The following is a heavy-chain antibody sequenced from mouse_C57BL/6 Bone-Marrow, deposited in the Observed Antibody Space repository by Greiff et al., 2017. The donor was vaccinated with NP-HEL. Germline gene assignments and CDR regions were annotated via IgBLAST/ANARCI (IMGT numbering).Heavy chain of an antibody. J-gene: IGHJ3*01. CDR3: ARRKGGDYYYDWFAY. V-gene: IGHV1-54*01. Sequence: VQLQQSGAELVRPGTSVKVSCKASGYAFTNYLIEWVKQRPGQGLEWIGVINPGSGGTNYNEKFKGKATLTADKSSSTAYMQLSSLTSEDSAVYFCARRKGGDYYYDWFAYWGQGTLVTVSA. CDR2: INPGSGGT. CDR1: GYAFTNYL. D-gene: IGHD1-1*01.